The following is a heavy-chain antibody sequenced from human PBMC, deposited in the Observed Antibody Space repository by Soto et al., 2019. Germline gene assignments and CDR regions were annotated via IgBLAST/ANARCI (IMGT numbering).Heavy chain of an antibody. CDR3: ARCGGRVIAARPY. CDR2: VYYSGST. D-gene: IGHD2-21*01. Sequence: SETLSLTCTVSGGSISSYYWSWIRQPPGKGQERIGYVYYSGSTNSNHSLKRRVPISVDTSKTKFSLSLSSVTAAATAAYDCARCGGRVIAARPYCSQGAPVTVSA. J-gene: IGHJ4*02. V-gene: IGHV4-59*01. CDR1: GGSISSYY.